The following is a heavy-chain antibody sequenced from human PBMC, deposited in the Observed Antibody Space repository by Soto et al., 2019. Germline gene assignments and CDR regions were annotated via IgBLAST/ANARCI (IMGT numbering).Heavy chain of an antibody. CDR3: AREASAVISLDY. CDR2: FNPNSGDT. D-gene: IGHD6-19*01. CDR1: RYTFTGYS. J-gene: IGHJ4*02. Sequence: ASVKVSLKASRYTFTGYSMHWVRQAPGQGLEWVGWFNPNSGDTIYAQKFQGRVTLTRDTSIGTAYMELYSLTSDDTAVYYCAREASAVISLDYWGQGTLVTVSS. V-gene: IGHV1-2*02.